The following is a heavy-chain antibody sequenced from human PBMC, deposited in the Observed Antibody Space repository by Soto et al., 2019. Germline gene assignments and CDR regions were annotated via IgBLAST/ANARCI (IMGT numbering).Heavy chain of an antibody. Sequence: SETLSLTCTVSGGSVSSGSYYWSWIRQPPGKGLEWIGYIYYSGSTNYNPSLKSRVTISVDTSKNQFSLKLSSVTAADTAVYYCAREGGMATIKYFDYWGQGTLVTVSS. D-gene: IGHD5-12*01. J-gene: IGHJ4*02. CDR3: AREGGMATIKYFDY. CDR2: IYYSGST. V-gene: IGHV4-61*01. CDR1: GGSVSSGSYY.